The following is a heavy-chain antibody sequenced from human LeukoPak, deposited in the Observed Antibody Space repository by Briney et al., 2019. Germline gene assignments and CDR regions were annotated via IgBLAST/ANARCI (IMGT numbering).Heavy chain of an antibody. CDR1: GYTFTGYY. D-gene: IGHD3-22*01. Sequence: ASVKVSCKASGYTFTGYYMHWVRQAPGQGLEWMGWINPNSGGTNYAQKFQGRVTMTRDTSISTAYMELSRLRSDDTAVYYCATRRANYYDSSGYHYWGQGTLVTVSS. V-gene: IGHV1-2*02. CDR3: ATRRANYYDSSGYHY. J-gene: IGHJ4*02. CDR2: INPNSGGT.